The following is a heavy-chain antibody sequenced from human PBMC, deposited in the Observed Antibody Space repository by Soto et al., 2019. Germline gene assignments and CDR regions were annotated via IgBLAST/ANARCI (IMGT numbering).Heavy chain of an antibody. CDR3: SRMDGLLIGGGEWFDP. V-gene: IGHV1-69*01. D-gene: IGHD3-16*01. J-gene: IGHJ5*02. Sequence: QMQLVQSGAEKKKPGSSVKVSCQASGDTFPNFAVTWVRQAPEQGLEWIGGVVPTFDTRSYAQRFQGRVRITAEELTGTAYLELSNLRSDDTGLHYCSRMDGLLIGGGEWFDPLGQGTLVTVAS. CDR1: GDTFPNFA. CDR2: VVPTFDTR.